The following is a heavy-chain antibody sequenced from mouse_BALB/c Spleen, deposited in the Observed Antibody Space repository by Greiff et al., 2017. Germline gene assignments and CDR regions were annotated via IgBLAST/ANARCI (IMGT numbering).Heavy chain of an antibody. CDR2: ISYDGSN. D-gene: IGHD2-3*01. Sequence: EVKLVESGPGLVKPSQSLSLTCSVTGYSITSGYSWNWIRQFPGNKLEWMGYISYDGSNNYNPSLKNRISITRDTSKNQFFLKLNSVTTEDTATYYCARDLGYYGFAYWGQGTLVTVSA. J-gene: IGHJ3*01. CDR1: GYSITSGYS. V-gene: IGHV3-6*02. CDR3: ARDLGYYGFAY.